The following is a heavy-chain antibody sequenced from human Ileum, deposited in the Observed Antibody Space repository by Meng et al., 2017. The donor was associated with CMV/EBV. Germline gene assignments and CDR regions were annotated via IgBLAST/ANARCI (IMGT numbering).Heavy chain of an antibody. CDR1: VTSYDYY. D-gene: IGHD6-13*01. Sequence: VTSYDYYWSWIRQAPERVLELIGSIYYSAITHYHPSLQSRVTISKDTSNNLFSLKLSSVTAADTAVYYCARDRGPGYIRSNFNGFDPWGQGTLVTVSS. J-gene: IGHJ5*02. CDR3: ARDRGPGYIRSNFNGFDP. V-gene: IGHV4-39*07. CDR2: IYYSAIT.